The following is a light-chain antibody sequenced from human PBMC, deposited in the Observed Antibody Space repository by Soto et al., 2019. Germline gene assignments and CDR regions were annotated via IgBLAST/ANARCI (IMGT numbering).Light chain of an antibody. V-gene: IGLV1-44*01. CDR2: TND. CDR3: AAWDNSLSGVV. J-gene: IGLJ2*01. Sequence: QTVVTQPPSASGIPGQRVTISCSGSSSNIGSKTVSWYQQLPGTAPKVLIYTNDQRPSGVPDRFSGSKSGTSASLAISGLQSEDEAEYYCAAWDNSLSGVVFGGGTKVTVL. CDR1: SSNIGSKT.